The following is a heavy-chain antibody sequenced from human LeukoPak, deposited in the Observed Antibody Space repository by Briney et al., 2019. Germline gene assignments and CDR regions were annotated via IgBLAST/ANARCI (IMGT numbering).Heavy chain of an antibody. Sequence: PSETLSLTCTVSGGSISGYYWSWIRQSPGKGLEWIGYFYDSAVTDYNPSLRSRVTMSVDTSRNQFSLKLSSVTAADTAVYYCARDRGYSGSYDYWGQGTLVTVSS. V-gene: IGHV4-59*01. J-gene: IGHJ4*02. CDR2: FYDSAVT. D-gene: IGHD1-26*01. CDR3: ARDRGYSGSYDY. CDR1: GGSISGYY.